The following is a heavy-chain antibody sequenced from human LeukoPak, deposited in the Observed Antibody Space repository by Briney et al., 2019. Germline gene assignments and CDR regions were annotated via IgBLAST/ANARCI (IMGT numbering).Heavy chain of an antibody. CDR2: IYYSGST. Sequence: SETLSLTCTVSGGSISSGGYYWSWIRQHPGKGLEWIGYIYYSGSTYYNPSLKSRVTISVDTSKNQFSLKLSPVTAADTAVYYCARGRYGWLPFDYWGQGTLVTVSS. D-gene: IGHD3-16*01. J-gene: IGHJ4*02. V-gene: IGHV4-31*03. CDR1: GGSISSGGYY. CDR3: ARGRYGWLPFDY.